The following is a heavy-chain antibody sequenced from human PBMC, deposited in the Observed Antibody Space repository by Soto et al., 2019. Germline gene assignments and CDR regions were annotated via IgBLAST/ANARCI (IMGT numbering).Heavy chain of an antibody. CDR1: GYRFTSYW. J-gene: IGHJ1*01. D-gene: IGHD2-2*01. CDR3: ANDIVVVPAASTEYFQH. Sequence: GESLRISCKGSGYRFTSYWVSWVRQMPGKGLEWMGRIDPSDSYTNYSPSFQGHVTISADKSISTAYLQWSSLKASDTAMYYCANDIVVVPAASTEYFQHWGQGTLVTVSS. V-gene: IGHV5-10-1*01. CDR2: IDPSDSYT.